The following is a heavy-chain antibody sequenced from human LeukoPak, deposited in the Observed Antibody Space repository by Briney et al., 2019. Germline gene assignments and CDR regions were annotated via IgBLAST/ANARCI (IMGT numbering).Heavy chain of an antibody. J-gene: IGHJ4*02. V-gene: IGHV4-61*02. CDR1: GGSISSGSYS. CDR2: ISTSGST. D-gene: IGHD6-19*01. CDR3: ARRSSGWYRYDY. Sequence: SQTLSLTCTVSGGSISSGSYSWSWIRQPAGKGLERIGRISTSGSTNYNPSLKSPVTISLDTSKNQFSLKLTSVTAADTAVYYCARRSSGWYRYDYWGQGTLVTVSS.